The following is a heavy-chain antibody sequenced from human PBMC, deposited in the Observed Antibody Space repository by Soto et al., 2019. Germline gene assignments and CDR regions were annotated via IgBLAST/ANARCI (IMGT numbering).Heavy chain of an antibody. V-gene: IGHV3-9*01. CDR3: ARWGEADAFDI. CDR2: ISWNSGSI. D-gene: IGHD3-16*01. Sequence: EVQLVESGGGLVQPGRSLRLSCAASGFTFDDYAMHWVRQAPGKGLEWVSGISWNSGSIGYADSVKGRFTISRDNAKNSLYLQMNSLRAEDTAFYYCARWGEADAFDIWGQGTMVTVSS. CDR1: GFTFDDYA. J-gene: IGHJ3*02.